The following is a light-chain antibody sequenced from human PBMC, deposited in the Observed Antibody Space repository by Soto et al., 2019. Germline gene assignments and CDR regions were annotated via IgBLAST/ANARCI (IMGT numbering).Light chain of an antibody. CDR3: QQYGSSPPYT. CDR1: QSVSNNY. J-gene: IGKJ2*01. Sequence: EVVLTQSPGTLSLSPGERATLSCRASQSVSNNYLAWYQQKPGQSPKLLIFGSSDRATGIPDRFSGSGSGTDFTLTISSLEPEDVAVYYWQQYGSSPPYTFDQGTNLEIK. V-gene: IGKV3-20*01. CDR2: GSS.